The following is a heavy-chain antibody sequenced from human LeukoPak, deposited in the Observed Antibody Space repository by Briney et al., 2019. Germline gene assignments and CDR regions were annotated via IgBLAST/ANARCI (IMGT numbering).Heavy chain of an antibody. Sequence: SETLSLTCTVSGDSITSSAFYWGWIRQPPGKGLEWIGSIYYSGSTYYNPSLKSRVTISVDTSKNQFSLKLSSVTAADTAVYYCARAYGSGPYYYYGMDVWGQGTTVTVSS. CDR3: ARAYGSGPYYYYGMDV. D-gene: IGHD3-10*01. CDR2: IYYSGST. CDR1: GDSITSSAFY. J-gene: IGHJ6*02. V-gene: IGHV4-39*07.